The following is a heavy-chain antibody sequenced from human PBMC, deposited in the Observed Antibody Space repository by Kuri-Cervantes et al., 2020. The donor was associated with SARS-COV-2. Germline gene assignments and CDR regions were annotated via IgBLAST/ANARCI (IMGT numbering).Heavy chain of an antibody. CDR2: IYYSGST. Sequence: LRLSCTVSGGSISSYYWSWIRQPPGKGLEWIWYIYYSGSTNYNPSLKSRVTISVDTSKKQFSLKLSSVTAADTAVYYCASLGTYDSSGYGDYWGQGTLVTVSS. CDR1: GGSISSYY. D-gene: IGHD3-22*01. J-gene: IGHJ4*02. CDR3: ASLGTYDSSGYGDY. V-gene: IGHV4-59*12.